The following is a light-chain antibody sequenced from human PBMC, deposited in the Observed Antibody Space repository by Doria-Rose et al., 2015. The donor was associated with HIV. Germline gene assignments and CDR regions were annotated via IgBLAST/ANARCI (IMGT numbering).Light chain of an antibody. J-gene: IGKJ1*01. Sequence: TQSPGTLSLSPGERATLSCRASQSFSSTYLAWYQQKPGQAHSLLIYDGSTRASGIPDRFSASVSGTDFTLTINRLEPEDSALYYCHQYGPSWTFGQGTKVEI. CDR1: QSFSSTY. CDR3: HQYGPSWT. V-gene: IGKV3-20*01. CDR2: DGS.